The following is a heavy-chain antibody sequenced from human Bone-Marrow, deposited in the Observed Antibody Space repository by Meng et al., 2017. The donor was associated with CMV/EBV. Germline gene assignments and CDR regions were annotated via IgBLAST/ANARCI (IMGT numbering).Heavy chain of an antibody. CDR3: ARDLPLFTDIVVVPAANDAFDI. J-gene: IGHJ3*02. CDR2: ISSSSSYI. V-gene: IGHV3-21*01. CDR1: GFTLSSYS. D-gene: IGHD2-2*01. Sequence: GESLKISCAASGFTLSSYSMNWVRQAPGKGLEWVSSISSSSSYIHYADSVKGRFTISRDNAKNSLYLQMNSLRAEDTAVYYCARDLPLFTDIVVVPAANDAFDIWGQGTMVTVSS.